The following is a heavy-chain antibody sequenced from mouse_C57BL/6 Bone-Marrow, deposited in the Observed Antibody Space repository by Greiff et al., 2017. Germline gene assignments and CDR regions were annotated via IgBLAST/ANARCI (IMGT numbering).Heavy chain of an antibody. CDR1: GYTFTSYW. CDR2: IHPNSGST. D-gene: IGHD3-2*02. CDR3: AKEQLRLLYYFDY. J-gene: IGHJ2*01. Sequence: VQLQQPGAELVKPGASVKLSCKASGYTFTSYWMHWVKQRPGQGLEWIGMIHPNSGSTNYNEKFKSKATLTVDKSSSTAYMQLSSLTSEDSAVYYCAKEQLRLLYYFDYGGQGTTLTVSS. V-gene: IGHV1-64*01.